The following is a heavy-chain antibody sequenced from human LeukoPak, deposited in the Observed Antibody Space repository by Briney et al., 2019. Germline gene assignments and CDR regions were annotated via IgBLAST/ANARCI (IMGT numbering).Heavy chain of an antibody. J-gene: IGHJ4*02. Sequence: QPGGSLRLSCAASGFTFNTYWMHWVRQAPGKGLEWVSRINTDGTSTNYADSVKGRFTISRDNAKNSLYLQMNSLRAEDTAVYYCARDQEVGAPDYWGQGTLVTVSS. CDR3: ARDQEVGAPDY. D-gene: IGHD1-26*01. V-gene: IGHV3-74*01. CDR2: INTDGTST. CDR1: GFTFNTYW.